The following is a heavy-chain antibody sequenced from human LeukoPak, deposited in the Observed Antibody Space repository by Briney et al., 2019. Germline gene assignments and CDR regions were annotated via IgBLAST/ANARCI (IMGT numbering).Heavy chain of an antibody. CDR2: INHSGST. V-gene: IGHV4-34*01. CDR3: ASHLSGYYRKYYFDY. Sequence: SETLSLTCTVSGGSFSGYYWSWIRQPPGKGLEWIGEINHSGSTNYNPSLKSRVTISVDTSKNQFSLKLSSVTAADTAVYYCASHLSGYYRKYYFDYWGQGTLVTVSS. J-gene: IGHJ4*02. D-gene: IGHD3-22*01. CDR1: GGSFSGYY.